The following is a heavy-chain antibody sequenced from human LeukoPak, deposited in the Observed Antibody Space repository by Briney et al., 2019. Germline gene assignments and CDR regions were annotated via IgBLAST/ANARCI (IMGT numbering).Heavy chain of an antibody. Sequence: SVRVSCKASGGTFSSYAISWVRQAPGQGLEWMGGIIPIFGTANYAQKFQGRVTITADESTSTAYMELSSLRSEDTAVYYCARDPVIAAAGTTHDYWGQGTLVTVSS. CDR2: IIPIFGTA. CDR3: ARDPVIAAAGTTHDY. CDR1: GGTFSSYA. V-gene: IGHV1-69*13. D-gene: IGHD6-13*01. J-gene: IGHJ4*02.